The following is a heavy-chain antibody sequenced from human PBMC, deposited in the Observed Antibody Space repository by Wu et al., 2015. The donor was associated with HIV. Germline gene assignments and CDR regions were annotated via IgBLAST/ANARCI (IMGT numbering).Heavy chain of an antibody. CDR2: FDPEDGET. Sequence: QVQLVQSGAEVKKPGASVKVSCKVSGYTLTELSMHWVRQAPGKGLEWMGGFDPEDGETIYAQKFQGRVTMTEDTSTDTAYMELSSLRSEDTAVYYCATVGSSSWYRVXDYYYGMDVWGQGDHGHRLL. V-gene: IGHV1-24*01. CDR1: GYTLTELS. CDR3: ATVGSSSWYRVXDYYYGMDV. J-gene: IGHJ6*02. D-gene: IGHD6-13*01.